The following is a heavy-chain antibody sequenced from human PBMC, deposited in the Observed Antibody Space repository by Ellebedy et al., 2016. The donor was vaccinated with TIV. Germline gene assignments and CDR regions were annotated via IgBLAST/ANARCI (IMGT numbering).Heavy chain of an antibody. Sequence: ASVQVSCXASGYTFTSYAMHWVRQAPGQRLEWMGWINAGNGNTKYSQKFQGRVTITRDTSASTAYMELSSLRSEDTAVYYCARGSITGTTNYWGQGTLVTVSS. CDR3: ARGSITGTTNY. J-gene: IGHJ4*02. V-gene: IGHV1-3*01. CDR2: INAGNGNT. D-gene: IGHD1-7*01. CDR1: GYTFTSYA.